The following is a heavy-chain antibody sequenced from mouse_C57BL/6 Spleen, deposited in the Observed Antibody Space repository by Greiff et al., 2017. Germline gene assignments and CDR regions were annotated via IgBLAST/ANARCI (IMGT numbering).Heavy chain of an antibody. CDR1: GYAFRSYW. J-gene: IGHJ2*01. D-gene: IGHD1-1*01. CDR2: IYPGDGDT. V-gene: IGHV1-80*01. CDR3: ARRITTVVADYFDY. Sequence: QVQLQQSGAELVKPGASVKISCKASGYAFRSYWMNWVKQRPGKGLEWIGQIYPGDGDTNYNGKFKAKATLTADKSSSTAYMQLSSLTSEDSAVYFCARRITTVVADYFDYWGQGTTLTVSS.